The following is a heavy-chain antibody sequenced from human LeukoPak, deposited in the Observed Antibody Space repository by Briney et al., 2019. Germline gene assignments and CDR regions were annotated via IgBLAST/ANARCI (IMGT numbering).Heavy chain of an antibody. Sequence: SSETLSLTCTVSGGSISSSSYYWGWIRQPPGKGLEWIGSIYYSVSTYYNPSLKSRVTISVDTSKNQFSLKLSSVTAADTAIYYCARLLSIADAFDIWGQGTMVTVSP. D-gene: IGHD2/OR15-2a*01. CDR2: IYYSVST. CDR3: ARLLSIADAFDI. CDR1: GGSISSSSYY. J-gene: IGHJ3*02. V-gene: IGHV4-39*01.